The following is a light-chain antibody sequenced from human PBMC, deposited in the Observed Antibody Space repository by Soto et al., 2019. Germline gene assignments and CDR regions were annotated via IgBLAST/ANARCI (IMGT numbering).Light chain of an antibody. V-gene: IGKV1-39*01. CDR2: AAS. Sequence: DIQMTQSPSSLSASVGDRVTITCRASQSISTYFNWYQQKLVKAPKLLIYAASSLQSGVPSRFSGSGSGTDFTITISSLHPEEFATYYGQQTYSAPWTFGQGTKVE. CDR1: QSISTY. J-gene: IGKJ1*01. CDR3: QQTYSAPWT.